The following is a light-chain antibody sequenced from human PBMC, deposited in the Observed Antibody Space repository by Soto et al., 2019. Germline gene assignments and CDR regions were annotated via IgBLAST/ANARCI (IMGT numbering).Light chain of an antibody. CDR2: DTS. CDR3: QPRNNWPPA. CDR1: QRLLRSHAGDS. Sequence: DIVMTPTPLSLPVTPGELASISCSSRQRLLRSHAGDSLAWYQQKPGQTPRLLIYDTSTRATGIPTRFSGSRSGTEFTLTISGLQSEDFAVYYCQPRNNWPPAFGQGTRVEIK. J-gene: IGKJ5*01. V-gene: IGKV3-11*01.